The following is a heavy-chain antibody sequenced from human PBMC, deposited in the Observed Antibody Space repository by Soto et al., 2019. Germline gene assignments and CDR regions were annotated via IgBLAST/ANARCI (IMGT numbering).Heavy chain of an antibody. Sequence: PGGSLRLSCAASGFIFKMYWMHWVRQSPGKGLVWISRIYNDGTYSDYADSVRGRFTISRDNAKNSLYLQMNSLRAEDTALYYCAKDKRGEMATINNYFDYWGQGTLVTVSS. V-gene: IGHV3-74*01. CDR2: IYNDGTYS. CDR3: AKDKRGEMATINNYFDY. D-gene: IGHD5-12*01. J-gene: IGHJ4*02. CDR1: GFIFKMYW.